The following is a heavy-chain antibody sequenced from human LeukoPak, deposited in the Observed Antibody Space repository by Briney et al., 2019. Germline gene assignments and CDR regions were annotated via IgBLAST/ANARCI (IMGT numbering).Heavy chain of an antibody. V-gene: IGHV3-23*01. CDR2: IGGDGGT. CDR3: AKDFHYWSGIDY. Sequence: PGGSLRLSCAASGFSFGPNAMRWVRQAPGKGLEWVSGIGGDGGTHYTASVKGRFSISRDNSKNTLYLQMNSLRAEDTAIYYCAKDFHYWSGIDYWGQGTLVTVSS. D-gene: IGHD3-3*02. CDR1: GFSFGPNA. J-gene: IGHJ4*02.